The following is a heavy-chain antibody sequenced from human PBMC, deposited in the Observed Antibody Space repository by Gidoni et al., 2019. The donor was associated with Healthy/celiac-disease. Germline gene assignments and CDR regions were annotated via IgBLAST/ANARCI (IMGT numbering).Heavy chain of an antibody. CDR1: GFPFSDYY. J-gene: IGHJ6*02. CDR2: ISSSSSYT. Sequence: QVQLVESGGGLVKPGGSLRLSCAASGFPFSDYYMSWIRQAPGKGLEWVSYISSSSSYTNYADSVKGRFTISRDNAKNSLYLQMNSLRAEDTAVYYCASSDPLYPSGMDVWGQGTTVTVSS. V-gene: IGHV3-11*06. D-gene: IGHD2-15*01. CDR3: ASSDPLYPSGMDV.